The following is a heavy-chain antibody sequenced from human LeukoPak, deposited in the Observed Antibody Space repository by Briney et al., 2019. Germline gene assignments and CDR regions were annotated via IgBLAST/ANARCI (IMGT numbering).Heavy chain of an antibody. CDR2: ISGSGGST. CDR3: AKYGPDCSSTSCSFDY. V-gene: IGHV3-23*01. J-gene: IGHJ4*02. D-gene: IGHD2-2*01. Sequence: PGGSLRLSCAASGFTFSSYAMSWVRQATGKGLEWVSAISGSGGSTYYADSVKGRFTISRDNSKNTLYLQMNSLRAEDTAVYYCAKYGPDCSSTSCSFDYWGQGTLVTVSS. CDR1: GFTFSSYA.